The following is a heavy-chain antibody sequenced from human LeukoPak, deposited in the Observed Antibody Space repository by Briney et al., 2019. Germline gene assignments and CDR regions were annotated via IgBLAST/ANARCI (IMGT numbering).Heavy chain of an antibody. D-gene: IGHD3-22*01. J-gene: IGHJ4*02. CDR3: ATPSSSSYDSSGYYLDY. CDR2: IIPILGIA. V-gene: IGHV1-69*04. CDR1: GGTFSSYA. Sequence: SVKVSCKASGGTFSSYAISWVRQAPGQGLEWMGRIIPILGIANYAQKFQGRVTITADKSTSTAYMELSSLRSEDTAVYYCATPSSSSYDSSGYYLDYWGQGTLVTVSS.